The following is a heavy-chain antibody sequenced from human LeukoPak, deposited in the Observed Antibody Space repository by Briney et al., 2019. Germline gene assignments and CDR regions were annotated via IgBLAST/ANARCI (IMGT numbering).Heavy chain of an antibody. CDR1: GGSISSSSYY. J-gene: IGHJ4*02. V-gene: IGHV4-39*07. CDR2: INHSGST. D-gene: IGHD3-22*01. Sequence: PSETLSLTCTVSGGSISSSSYYWSWIRQPPGKGLEWIGEINHSGSTNYNPSLKSRVTISVDTSKNQFSLKLSSVTAADTAVYYCARAWPGYYYDSSGYYSAADYFDYWGQGTLVTVSS. CDR3: ARAWPGYYYDSSGYYSAADYFDY.